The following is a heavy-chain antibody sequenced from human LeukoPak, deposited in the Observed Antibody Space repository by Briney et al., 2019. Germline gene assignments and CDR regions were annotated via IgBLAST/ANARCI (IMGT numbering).Heavy chain of an antibody. J-gene: IGHJ4*02. Sequence: GASVKVSCKASGGTFTSYAISWVRQAPGQGLEWMGRIIPILGIANYAQKFPGRVTITTDKSTSTVFMEVNSLRSEATAVSSCALYSSTGYWGQGTLVTVSS. D-gene: IGHD6-13*01. CDR1: GGTFTSYA. CDR2: IIPILGIA. V-gene: IGHV1-69*04. CDR3: ALYSSTGY.